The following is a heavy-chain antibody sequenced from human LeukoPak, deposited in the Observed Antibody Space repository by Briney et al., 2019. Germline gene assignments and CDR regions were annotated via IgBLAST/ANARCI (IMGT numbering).Heavy chain of an antibody. D-gene: IGHD2-8*01. CDR1: GEPFTGFY. V-gene: IGHV4-34*01. Sequence: SETLSLTCAVYGEPFTGFYWSWIRQSPERGLEWLGEIHHSGSTNYNPSLKRPVTLSVDASRNEVSLKVDSVTAADTAVYFCARARLGRCTNGICRYFDYWGQGSLVTVSS. CDR3: ARARLGRCTNGICRYFDY. J-gene: IGHJ4*02. CDR2: IHHSGST.